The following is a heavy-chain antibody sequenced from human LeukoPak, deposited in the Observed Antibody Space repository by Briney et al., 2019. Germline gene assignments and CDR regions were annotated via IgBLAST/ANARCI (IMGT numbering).Heavy chain of an antibody. CDR1: GFTFSSYW. V-gene: IGHV3-7*05. CDR2: IKQVGGEK. CDR3: ARADYYGSGSPYPDY. J-gene: IGHJ4*02. Sequence: GGSLRLSCAASGFTFSSYWMSWVRQAPGKGLEWVANIKQVGGEKYHVGSVKGRFTISRDNAKNSLFLQMNSLRAEDTAVYYCARADYYGSGSPYPDYWGQGTLVTVSS. D-gene: IGHD3-10*01.